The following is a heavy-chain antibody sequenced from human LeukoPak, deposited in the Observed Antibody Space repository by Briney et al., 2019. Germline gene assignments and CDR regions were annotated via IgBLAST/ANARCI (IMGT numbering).Heavy chain of an antibody. CDR3: ARRLGYCSSTTCYYDY. J-gene: IGHJ4*02. CDR1: GYSFTNYW. V-gene: IGHV5-51*01. Sequence: GESLKISCKGGGYSFTNYWIVWVRPMPGKGLEWMGVIYYDDSETQYSPSFQGQVTMSVDKSISTAYLQWSSLKASDTAMYYCARRLGYCSSTTCYYDYWGQGTLVTVSS. CDR2: IYYDDSET. D-gene: IGHD2-2*01.